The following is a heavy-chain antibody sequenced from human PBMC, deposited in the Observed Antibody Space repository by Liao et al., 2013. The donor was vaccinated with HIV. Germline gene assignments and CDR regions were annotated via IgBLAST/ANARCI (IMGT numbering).Heavy chain of an antibody. CDR2: FFASGDT. CDR3: TRDVLTGVHAH. CDR1: GASITRGGYY. Sequence: QVQLQESGPGLVKPSQTLSLTCTVSGASITRGGYYWTWIRQPAGKTLEWIGRFFASGDTDYNPSLKTRVTISVDTSKNQFFLRLTSVTAADTAVYYCTRDVLTGVHAHWGQGALVTVSS. J-gene: IGHJ4*02. V-gene: IGHV4-61*02. D-gene: IGHD7-27*01.